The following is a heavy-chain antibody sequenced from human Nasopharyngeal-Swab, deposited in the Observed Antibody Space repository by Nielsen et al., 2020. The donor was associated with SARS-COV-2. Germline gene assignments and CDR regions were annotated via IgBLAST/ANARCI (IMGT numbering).Heavy chain of an antibody. Sequence: GGSLRLSCAASGFTLSSNHMSWVRQAPGKGLEWVSVINNVGDAYYADSVRGRFTISSDTSKNTLYLQMNSLRAEDTAEYYCAAFNGFDCWGQGTLVTVSS. V-gene: IGHV3-53*01. CDR1: GFTLSSNH. CDR3: AAFNGFDC. D-gene: IGHD2-8*01. J-gene: IGHJ4*02. CDR2: INNVGDA.